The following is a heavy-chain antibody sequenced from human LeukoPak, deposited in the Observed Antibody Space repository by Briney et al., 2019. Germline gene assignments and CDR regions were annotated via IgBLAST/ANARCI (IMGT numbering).Heavy chain of an antibody. D-gene: IGHD1/OR15-1a*01. CDR3: AREGSRVTGITGPFDY. CDR1: GGSINSFNW. Sequence: SETLSLTCAVSGGSINSFNWWSWVRQTPGKGLEWIGYIYYSGSTNYNPSLKSRVTISVDTSKNQFSLKLSSVTAADTAVYYCAREGSRVTGITGPFDYWGQGTLVTVSS. V-gene: IGHV4-4*02. CDR2: IYYSGST. J-gene: IGHJ4*02.